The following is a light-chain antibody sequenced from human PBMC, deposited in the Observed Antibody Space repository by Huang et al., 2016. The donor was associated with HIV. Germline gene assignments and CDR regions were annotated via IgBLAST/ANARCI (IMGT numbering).Light chain of an antibody. V-gene: IGKV4-1*01. CDR3: QRYYSIPG. CDR1: QSVLSPSNNRNH. Sequence: DIVMTQSPDSLAVSLGERATITCVSSQSVLSPSNNRNHLAWYQQKPRQPPKLLIYWASTRESGVPDRFRGSGSATDFTLTIDNLQAEDVALYFCQRYYSIPGFGQGTYVEV. CDR2: WAS. J-gene: IGKJ1*01.